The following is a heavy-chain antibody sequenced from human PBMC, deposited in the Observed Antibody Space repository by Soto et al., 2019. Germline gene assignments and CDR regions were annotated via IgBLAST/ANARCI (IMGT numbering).Heavy chain of an antibody. D-gene: IGHD6-13*01. CDR2: IYWDDDK. J-gene: IGHJ4*02. Sequence: QITLKESGPTLVKPTQTLTLTCTFSGFSLSTSGVGVGWIRQPPGKALEWLALIYWDDDKRYSPSLKGRLTITKDTSNNQVVLTMTHMDPVDTATYSCAHILSSGIAAAEDYYFDYWGQGTLVTVSS. CDR3: AHILSSGIAAAEDYYFDY. CDR1: GFSLSTSGVG. V-gene: IGHV2-5*02.